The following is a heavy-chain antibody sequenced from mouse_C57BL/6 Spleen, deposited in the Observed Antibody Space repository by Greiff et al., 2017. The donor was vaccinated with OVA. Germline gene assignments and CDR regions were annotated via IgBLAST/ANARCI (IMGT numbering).Heavy chain of an antibody. CDR2: IWSGGST. CDR3: AKNGDYYGSSPWFAY. Sequence: QVQLQQSGPGLVQPSQSLSITCTVSGFSLTSYGVHWVRQPPGKGLEWLGVIWSGGSTDYNAAFISRLSISKDNSKSQVFFKMNSLQADDNAIYYCAKNGDYYGSSPWFAYWGQGTLVTVSA. J-gene: IGHJ3*01. D-gene: IGHD1-1*01. CDR1: GFSLTSYG. V-gene: IGHV2-4*01.